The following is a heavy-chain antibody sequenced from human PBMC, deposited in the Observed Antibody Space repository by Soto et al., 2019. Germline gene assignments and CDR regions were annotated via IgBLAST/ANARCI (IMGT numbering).Heavy chain of an antibody. CDR1: GGPVNTGSNY. Sequence: PSETLSLTCSISGGPVNTGSNYWGWIRQPPGKGLEWIGSIFYTGGAYYNPSVKSRVTLSVDASKNQFSLNLSSVTAADTALYYCTRHRSSGCNMDVWGRGTTVTVSS. CDR3: TRHRSSGCNMDV. V-gene: IGHV4-39*01. D-gene: IGHD6-19*01. CDR2: IFYTGGA. J-gene: IGHJ6*03.